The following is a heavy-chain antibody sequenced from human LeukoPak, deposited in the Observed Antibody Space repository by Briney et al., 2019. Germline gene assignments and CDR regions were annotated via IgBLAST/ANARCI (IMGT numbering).Heavy chain of an antibody. V-gene: IGHV3-13*01. CDR2: INVAGDT. CDR3: TREPDVWGTWYFDL. D-gene: IGHD1-7*01. CDR1: GFTLSKHD. Sequence: GGSLRLSCAASGFTLSKHDVHWVRQVPGKGLESISAINVAGDTYYSDSVKGRFTVSRDNARNSVHLQMTSLRAGDTAVYHCTREPDVWGTWYFDLWGRGTQVTVSS. J-gene: IGHJ2*01.